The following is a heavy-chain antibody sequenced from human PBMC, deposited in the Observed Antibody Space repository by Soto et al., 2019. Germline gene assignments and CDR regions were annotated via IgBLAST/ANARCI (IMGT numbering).Heavy chain of an antibody. CDR1: GFTFSNYG. CDR3: AKDRIVRSRGVMNYHGIDV. CDR2: ILYDGSDK. Sequence: QVQLVESGGGVVQPGRSLRLSCAASGFTFSNYGMHWVRQAPGKGMEWVAFILYDGSDKYFADSVKGRFTISRDNSKKTLDLQMKSLGVEDRAVYYWAKDRIVRSRGVMNYHGIDVWGQGTKVTVSS. D-gene: IGHD3-10*01. J-gene: IGHJ6*02. V-gene: IGHV3-30*18.